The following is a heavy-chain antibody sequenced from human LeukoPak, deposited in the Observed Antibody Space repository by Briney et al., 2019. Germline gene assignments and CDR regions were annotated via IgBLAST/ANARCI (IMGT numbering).Heavy chain of an antibody. D-gene: IGHD3-10*01. CDR3: ARHGSGSYAHGMDV. CDR1: GYTFTSYG. V-gene: IGHV1-18*01. CDR2: ISAYNGNT. J-gene: IGHJ6*02. Sequence: ASVKVSCKASGYTFTSYGISWVRQAPGQGLEWMGWISAYNGNTNYAQKLQGRVTMTTDTSTSTAYMELRSLRSDDTTVYYCARHGSGSYAHGMDVWGQGTTVTVSS.